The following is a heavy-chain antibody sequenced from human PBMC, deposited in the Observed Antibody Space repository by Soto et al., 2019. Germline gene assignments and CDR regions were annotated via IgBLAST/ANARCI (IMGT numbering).Heavy chain of an antibody. CDR1: GGSFRGYY. V-gene: IGHV4-34*01. CDR2: INHSGST. CDR3: ARHVEDFDWLYIDY. J-gene: IGHJ4*02. Sequence: SETLSLTCAVYGGSFRGYYLSWIRQPPGKGLEWIGEINHSGSTNYNPSLKSRVTISVDTSKNQFSLKLSSVTAADSAVYYCARHVEDFDWLYIDYWGQGTLVTVSS. D-gene: IGHD3-9*01.